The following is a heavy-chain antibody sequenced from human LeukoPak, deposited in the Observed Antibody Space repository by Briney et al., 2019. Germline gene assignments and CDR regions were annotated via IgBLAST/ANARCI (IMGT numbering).Heavy chain of an antibody. V-gene: IGHV3-64*02. CDR3: ARVGPATAFDY. CDR2: INYNGGPT. Sequence: GGSLRLSCAASGFTLSSFSMHWVRQSPGRGLEYVSAINYNGGPTYYADSVKGRFTISRDNCKNTLYLQMASLRDEDMGVYYCARVGPATAFDYWGQGTQVTVSS. J-gene: IGHJ4*02. CDR1: GFTLSSFS.